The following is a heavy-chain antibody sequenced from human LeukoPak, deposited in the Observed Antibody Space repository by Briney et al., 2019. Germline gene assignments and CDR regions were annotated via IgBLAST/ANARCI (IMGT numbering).Heavy chain of an antibody. CDR3: ARDGWELQGTLDY. CDR1: GYTFTGYY. D-gene: IGHD1-26*01. V-gene: IGHV1-2*02. J-gene: IGHJ4*02. Sequence: ASVKVSCKASGYTFTGYYMHWVRQAPGQGLEWMGWINPNSGGTNYAQKFQGRVTMTRDTSISTAYMELSRLRSDDTAVYYCARDGWELQGTLDYWGQGTLVTVSS. CDR2: INPNSGGT.